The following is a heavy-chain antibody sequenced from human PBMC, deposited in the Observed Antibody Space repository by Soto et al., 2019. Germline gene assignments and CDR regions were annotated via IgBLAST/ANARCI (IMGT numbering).Heavy chain of an antibody. CDR1: GFTFSSYA. CDR2: ISYDGSNK. D-gene: IGHD1-1*01. J-gene: IGHJ4*02. CDR3: ARDVSNWSYFDY. Sequence: GGSLRLSCAASGFTFSSYAMHWVRQAPGKGLEWVAVISYDGSNKYYADSVKGRFTISRDNSKNTLYLQMNSLRAEDTAVYYCARDVSNWSYFDYWGQGTLVTVSS. V-gene: IGHV3-30-3*01.